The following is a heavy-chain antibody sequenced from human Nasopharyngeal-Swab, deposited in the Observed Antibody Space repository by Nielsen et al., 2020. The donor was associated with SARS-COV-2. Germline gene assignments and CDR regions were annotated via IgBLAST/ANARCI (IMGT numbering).Heavy chain of an antibody. CDR3: ARAGRDGYKLKYPADY. Sequence: SETLSLTCTVSGGSISSYYWSWIRQPAGKGLEWIGRIYTSGSTNYNPSLKSRVTISVDTSKNQFSLKLSSVTAAGTAVYYCARAGRDGYKLKYPADYWGQGTLVTVSS. CDR1: GGSISSYY. V-gene: IGHV4-4*07. J-gene: IGHJ4*02. D-gene: IGHD5-24*01. CDR2: IYTSGST.